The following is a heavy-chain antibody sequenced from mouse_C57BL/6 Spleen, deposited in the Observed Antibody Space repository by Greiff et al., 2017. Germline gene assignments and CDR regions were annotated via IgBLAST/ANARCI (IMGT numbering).Heavy chain of an antibody. CDR1: GYAFSSSW. J-gene: IGHJ2*01. CDR3: ADYGSSFDY. Sequence: QVTLKESGPELVKPGASVKISCKASGYAFSSSWMNWVKQRPGKGLEWIGRIYPGDGDTNYNGKFKGKATLTADKSSSTAYMQLSSLTSEDSAVYFCADYGSSFDYWGQGTTLTVSS. D-gene: IGHD1-1*01. CDR2: IYPGDGDT. V-gene: IGHV1-82*01.